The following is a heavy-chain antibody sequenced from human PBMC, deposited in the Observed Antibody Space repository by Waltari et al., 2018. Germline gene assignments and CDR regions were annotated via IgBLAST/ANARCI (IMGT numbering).Heavy chain of an antibody. CDR1: GFTFSSYS. J-gene: IGHJ4*02. V-gene: IGHV3-21*01. Sequence: EVQLVESGGGLVKPGGSLRLSCAASGFTFSSYSMNWVRQAPGKGLEWVSSISSSSSYIYYADSVKGRFTISRDNAKNSLYLQMNSLRAEDTAVYYCARGDYYDSSGYYYPGPPNYWGQGTLVTVSS. CDR3: ARGDYYDSSGYYYPGPPNY. D-gene: IGHD3-22*01. CDR2: ISSSSSYI.